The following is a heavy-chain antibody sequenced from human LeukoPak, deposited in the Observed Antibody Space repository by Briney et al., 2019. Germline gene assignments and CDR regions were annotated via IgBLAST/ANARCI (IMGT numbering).Heavy chain of an antibody. Sequence: GGSLLLSCAASGFSFSSYSMNWVRQAPGRGQGWVSHSSSSSSTIYYADSVKGRFTISRDNAKNSLYLQMNSLRAEDTAVYYCARRGGSYPIDDAFDIWGQGTMVTVSS. CDR3: ARRGGSYPIDDAFDI. D-gene: IGHD1-26*01. CDR1: GFSFSSYS. V-gene: IGHV3-48*01. CDR2: SSSSSSTI. J-gene: IGHJ3*02.